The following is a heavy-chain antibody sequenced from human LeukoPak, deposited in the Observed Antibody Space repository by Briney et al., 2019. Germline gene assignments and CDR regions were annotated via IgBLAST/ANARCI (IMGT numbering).Heavy chain of an antibody. CDR3: ARELYSSGWYGSGY. CDR2: INPNSGGT. J-gene: IGHJ4*02. D-gene: IGHD6-19*01. Sequence: ASVKVSCKASGYTFTGYYMHWVPQAPGQGLEWMGWINPNSGGTNYAQKFQGWVTMTRDTSISTAYMELSRLRSDDTAVYYCARELYSSGWYGSGYWDQGTLVIVSS. V-gene: IGHV1-2*04. CDR1: GYTFTGYY.